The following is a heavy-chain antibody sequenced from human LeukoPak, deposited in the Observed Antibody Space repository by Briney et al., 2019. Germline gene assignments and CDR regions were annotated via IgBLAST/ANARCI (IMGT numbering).Heavy chain of an antibody. CDR1: GGSISSSSYY. CDR3: AGSTYDNWFDP. CDR2: IYHSGST. V-gene: IGHV4-39*01. Sequence: SETLSLTCTVSGGSISSSSYYCGWIRQPPGRGLEWIGSIYHSGSTYYNPSLKSRVTLSVETSKNQFSLKLSSVTAADTAVYYCAGSTYDNWFDPWGQGTLVTVSS. J-gene: IGHJ5*02. D-gene: IGHD2-8*01.